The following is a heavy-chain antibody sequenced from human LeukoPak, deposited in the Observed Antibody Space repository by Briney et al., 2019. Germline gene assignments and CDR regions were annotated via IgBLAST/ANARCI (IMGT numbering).Heavy chain of an antibody. Sequence: PGGSLRLSCAASGFTFSRFWISWVRQAPGKGLEWAANIKQDGSEKYYVDSVKGRFTISRDNAKNSLYLQMNSLRGEDTAVFYCARVSCTNGVCYGFDYWGQGTLVTVSS. CDR2: IKQDGSEK. V-gene: IGHV3-7*01. D-gene: IGHD2-8*01. CDR3: ARVSCTNGVCYGFDY. CDR1: GFTFSRFW. J-gene: IGHJ4*02.